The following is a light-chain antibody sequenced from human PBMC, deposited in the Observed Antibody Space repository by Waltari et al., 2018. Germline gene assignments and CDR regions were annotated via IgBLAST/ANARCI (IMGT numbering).Light chain of an antibody. Sequence: YHQVPGEAPPPLLFDNNKRPSGIPDRFSASKSGTSATLGIHGLQTGDEADYYWATWDNSLRNVVFGGGTKLTVL. J-gene: IGLJ2*01. CDR2: DNN. CDR3: ATWDNSLRNVV. V-gene: IGLV1-51*01.